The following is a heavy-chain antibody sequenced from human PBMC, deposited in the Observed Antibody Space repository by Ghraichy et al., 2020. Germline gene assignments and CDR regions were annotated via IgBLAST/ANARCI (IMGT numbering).Heavy chain of an antibody. CDR1: GFTFDNYA. D-gene: IGHD4-17*01. J-gene: IGHJ4*02. CDR3: AKDIIPTTVTITDY. V-gene: IGHV3-23*01. Sequence: GGSLSLSCAASGFTFDNYAMSWVRQAPGKGLEWVSGIIGSGAGTYYADSVKDRFTISRDNSKNTLYLQMNSLRAEDTAVYYVAKDIIPTTVTITDYWGQGTLGTVSS. CDR2: IIGSGAGT.